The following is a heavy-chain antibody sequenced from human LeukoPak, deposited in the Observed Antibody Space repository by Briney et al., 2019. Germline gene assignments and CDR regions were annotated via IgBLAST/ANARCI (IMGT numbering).Heavy chain of an antibody. Sequence: PSETLSLTCSVSGGSISNSSYYWGWIRQPPGKGLEWIGSIFYSGTTFYNPSLESRVTISVDTSKNQFSLKLSSVTAADTAMYYCASHSSYVSPFRSGGRGPLVTVSP. CDR3: ASHSSYVSPFRS. J-gene: IGHJ4*02. CDR2: IFYSGTT. CDR1: GGSISNSSYY. V-gene: IGHV4-39*01. D-gene: IGHD3-10*02.